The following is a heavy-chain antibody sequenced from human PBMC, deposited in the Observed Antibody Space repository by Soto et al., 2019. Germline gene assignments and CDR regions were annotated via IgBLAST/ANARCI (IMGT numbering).Heavy chain of an antibody. CDR2: IYPDATT. J-gene: IGHJ3*01. CDR1: GFIVSANY. D-gene: IGHD3-22*01. V-gene: IGHV3-66*01. CDR3: AFQVKFYSDSFVV. Sequence: VQLVQSGGGLVQPGGSLRLSCAASGFIVSANYMSWVRQAPGKGLEWVSSIYPDATTFYSDSVKDRFAISRDNSRNTLYLDTSYLRTDDTGTYVFAFQVKFYSDSFVVWGQGTMVTVTS.